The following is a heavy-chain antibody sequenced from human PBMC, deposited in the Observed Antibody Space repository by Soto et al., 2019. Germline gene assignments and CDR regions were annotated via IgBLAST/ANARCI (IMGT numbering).Heavy chain of an antibody. Sequence: GGSLRLSCAASGFTFSSYAMSWVRQAPGKGLEWVSAISGSGGSTYYADSVKGRFTISRDNSKNTLYLQMNSLRAEDTAVYYCAKAKNDYVWGSYRSNDYWGQGTLVTVSS. V-gene: IGHV3-23*01. CDR1: GFTFSSYA. D-gene: IGHD3-16*02. CDR2: ISGSGGST. CDR3: AKAKNDYVWGSYRSNDY. J-gene: IGHJ4*02.